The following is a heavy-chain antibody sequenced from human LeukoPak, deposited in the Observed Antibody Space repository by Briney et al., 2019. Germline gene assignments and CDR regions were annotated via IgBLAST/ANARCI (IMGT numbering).Heavy chain of an antibody. V-gene: IGHV3-23*01. D-gene: IGHD2-2*01. CDR3: AKLLSGYCSRTSCLNWFDP. CDR2: ISGSGGST. CDR1: GFTFSNYA. J-gene: IGHJ5*02. Sequence: PGGSLRLSGAASGFTFSNYAMSWARQAPGKGLEWVSAISGSGGSTYYADSVKGRFTISRDNSKNTLYLQMNSLRAEDTAVYYCAKLLSGYCSRTSCLNWFDPWGQGTLVTVSS.